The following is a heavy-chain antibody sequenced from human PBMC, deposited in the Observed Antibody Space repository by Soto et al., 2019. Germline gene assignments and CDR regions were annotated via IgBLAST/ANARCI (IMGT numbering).Heavy chain of an antibody. J-gene: IGHJ4*02. Sequence: GGSLRLSCAASGFTFSSYSMNWVRQAPGKGLEWVSSISSSSSYIYYADSVKGRFTISRDNAKNSLYLQMNSLRAEDTAVYYCASPLPHYYDSSGYYPGYWGQGTLVTVSS. D-gene: IGHD3-22*01. CDR3: ASPLPHYYDSSGYYPGY. V-gene: IGHV3-21*01. CDR2: ISSSSSYI. CDR1: GFTFSSYS.